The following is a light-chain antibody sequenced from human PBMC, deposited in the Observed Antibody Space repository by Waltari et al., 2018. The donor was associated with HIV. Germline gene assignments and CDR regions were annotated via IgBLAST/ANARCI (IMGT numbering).Light chain of an antibody. J-gene: IGLJ2*01. CDR2: GKN. CDR1: SLRSYY. CDR3: NSRDSSGNYVV. V-gene: IGLV3-19*01. Sequence: SSELTQDPAVSVALGQTVRITCQGESLRSYYASWYQQKHGPAPVLVIYGKNNRPSGIPDRFSGSSSGNTASLTITGAQAEDEADYYCNSRDSSGNYVVFGGGTKLTVL.